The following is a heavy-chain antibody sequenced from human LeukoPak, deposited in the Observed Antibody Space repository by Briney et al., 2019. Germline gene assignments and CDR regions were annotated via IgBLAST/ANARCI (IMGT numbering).Heavy chain of an antibody. J-gene: IGHJ4*02. V-gene: IGHV5-51*01. Sequence: GESLKISCKGSGYSFTNYWIGWVRQMPGKGLDWMGTIYPGDSDTRYSPSFQGQVTISADKSISTAYLQWSSLKASDTAMYYCARQKYSSGSARDYWGQGTLVTVSS. CDR1: GYSFTNYW. CDR3: ARQKYSSGSARDY. D-gene: IGHD6-19*01. CDR2: IYPGDSDT.